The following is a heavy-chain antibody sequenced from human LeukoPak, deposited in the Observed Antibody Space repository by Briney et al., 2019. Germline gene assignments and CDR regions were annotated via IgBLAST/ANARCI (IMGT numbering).Heavy chain of an antibody. J-gene: IGHJ5*02. V-gene: IGHV3-7*03. CDR2: IKQDGSEK. CDR1: GFTFSSYW. CDR3: ARDIVVVPAANSWFDP. Sequence: GGSLRLSCAASGFTFSSYWVSWVRQAPGKGLEWVANIKQDGSEKYYVDSVKGRFTISRDNAKNSLYLQMNSLRAEDTAVYYCARDIVVVPAANSWFDPWGQGNLVTVSS. D-gene: IGHD2-2*01.